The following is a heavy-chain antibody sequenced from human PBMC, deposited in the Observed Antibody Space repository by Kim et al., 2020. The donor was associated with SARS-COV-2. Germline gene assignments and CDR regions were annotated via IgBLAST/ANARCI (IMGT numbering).Heavy chain of an antibody. V-gene: IGHV3-74*01. J-gene: IGHJ6*02. D-gene: IGHD6-19*01. CDR3: ARDGVAGYYYYGMDV. Sequence: DSVKGRFTISRGNAKNTLYLQMNRLRAEDTAVYYCARDGVAGYYYYGMDVWGQGTTVTVSS.